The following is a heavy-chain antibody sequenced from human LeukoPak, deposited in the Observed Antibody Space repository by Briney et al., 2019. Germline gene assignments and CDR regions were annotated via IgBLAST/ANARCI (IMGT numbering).Heavy chain of an antibody. J-gene: IGHJ4*02. CDR1: GFTVSSNY. Sequence: SGGSLRLSCAASGFTVSSNYMSWVRQAPGKGLEWVSYISSSSSTIYYADSVKGRFTISRDNAKNSLYLQMSSLRAEDTTVYYCARDLQQLGQHNFDYWGQGTLVTVSS. D-gene: IGHD6-13*01. V-gene: IGHV3-48*01. CDR2: ISSSSSTI. CDR3: ARDLQQLGQHNFDY.